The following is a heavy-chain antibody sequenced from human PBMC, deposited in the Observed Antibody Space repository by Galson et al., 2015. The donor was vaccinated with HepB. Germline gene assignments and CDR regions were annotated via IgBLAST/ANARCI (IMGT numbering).Heavy chain of an antibody. Sequence: SLRLSCAASGFTFSIYALHWVRQAPGKGLEWVAVISYDGSNTNYAHSVKGRFTISRDNSKNTLYLQMNSLRTEDTAMYYCASPTMIGALDIWGQGTMVTVSS. J-gene: IGHJ3*02. CDR3: ASPTMIGALDI. CDR1: GFTFSIYA. V-gene: IGHV3-30-3*01. D-gene: IGHD2-21*01. CDR2: ISYDGSNT.